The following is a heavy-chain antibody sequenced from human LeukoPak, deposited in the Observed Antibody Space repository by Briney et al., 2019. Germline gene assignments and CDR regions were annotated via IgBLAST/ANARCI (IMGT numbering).Heavy chain of an antibody. CDR2: ISYDGSNK. CDR1: GFTFSSYG. J-gene: IGHJ6*02. CDR3: ANVRGMDV. V-gene: IGHV3-30*18. Sequence: PGRSLRLSCAASGFTFSSYGTHWVRQAPGKGLEWVAVISYDGSNKYYADSVKGRFTISRDNSKNTLYLQMNSLRAEDTAVYYCANVRGMDVWGQGTTVSVSS.